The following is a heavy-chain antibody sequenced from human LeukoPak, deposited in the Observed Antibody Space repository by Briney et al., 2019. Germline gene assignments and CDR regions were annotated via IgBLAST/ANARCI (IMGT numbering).Heavy chain of an antibody. CDR2: ISYDGSNK. V-gene: IGHV3-30*03. D-gene: IGHD2-2*01. CDR3: AAPGVPAATYYFDY. CDR1: GFTFSSYG. Sequence: HPGRSLRLSCAASGFTFSSYGMHWVRQAPGKGLEWVAVISYDGSNKYYADSVKGRFTISRDNSKNTLYLQMNSLRAEDTAVYYCAAPGVPAATYYFDYWGQGTLVTVSS. J-gene: IGHJ4*02.